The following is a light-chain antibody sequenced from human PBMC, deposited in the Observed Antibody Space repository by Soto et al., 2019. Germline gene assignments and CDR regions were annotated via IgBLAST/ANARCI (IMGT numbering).Light chain of an antibody. CDR2: STT. Sequence: QSVLTQPSSASGTPGQRVTISCSGSGSNIGRNAVYWYQQLPGTAPKLLIYSTTQRPSGVPDRFSGSKSGTSASLAISGLQSEDEADYYCAAWDDSLIGVFGGGTKLTVL. CDR3: AAWDDSLIGV. V-gene: IGLV1-44*01. J-gene: IGLJ2*01. CDR1: GSNIGRNA.